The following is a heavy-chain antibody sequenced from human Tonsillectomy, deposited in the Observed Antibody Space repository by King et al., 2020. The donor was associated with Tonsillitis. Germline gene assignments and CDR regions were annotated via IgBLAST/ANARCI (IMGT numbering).Heavy chain of an antibody. D-gene: IGHD1-26*01. J-gene: IGHJ4*02. CDR1: GFTFSSYG. CDR2: ISYDGSNK. CDR3: AKDLFTFRSGSYFCVDY. V-gene: IGHV3-30*18. Sequence: VQLVESGGGVVQPGRSLRLSCAASGFTFSSYGMHWVRQAPGKGLEWVAVISYDGSNKYYADSVKGRFTISRDNSNNTLYLQMNSLRAEDTAVYYCAKDLFTFRSGSYFCVDYWGQGTLVTVSS.